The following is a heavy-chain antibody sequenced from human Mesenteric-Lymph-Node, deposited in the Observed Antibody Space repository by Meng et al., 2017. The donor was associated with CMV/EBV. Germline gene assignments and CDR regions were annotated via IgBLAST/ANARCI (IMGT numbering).Heavy chain of an antibody. J-gene: IGHJ4*02. CDR1: GGSFSGYS. CDR3: ARAGRYNNYESY. Sequence: TCALYGGSFSGYSWSWFRQPPGKGLEWIVEINQSGTTNYSPPLKTRVTMSIDTSKNHFSLRLTSVTAADTAVYYCARAGRYNNYESYWGQGALVTVSS. V-gene: IGHV4-34*01. CDR2: INQSGTT. D-gene: IGHD4-11*01.